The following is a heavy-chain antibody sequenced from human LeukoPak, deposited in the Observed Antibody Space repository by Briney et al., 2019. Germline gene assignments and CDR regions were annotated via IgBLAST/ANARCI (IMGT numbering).Heavy chain of an antibody. J-gene: IGHJ4*02. D-gene: IGHD4-17*01. CDR1: GFTFSSYS. CDR3: AKVYYGDYGIDY. Sequence: GGSLRLSCAASGFTFSSYSMNWVRQAPGKGLEWVSAISGSGGSTYYADSVKGRFTISRDNSKNTLYLQMNSLRAEDTAVYYCAKVYYGDYGIDYWGQGTLVTVSS. V-gene: IGHV3-23*01. CDR2: ISGSGGST.